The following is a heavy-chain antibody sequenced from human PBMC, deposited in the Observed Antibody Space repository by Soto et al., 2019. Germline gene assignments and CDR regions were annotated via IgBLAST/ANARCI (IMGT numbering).Heavy chain of an antibody. CDR2: IYPGDSDT. V-gene: IGHV5-51*01. CDR1: GYSFDTYW. CDR3: ARHLSTGTTAWFDS. Sequence: EIQLVQSRVEVKRPGEALKISCQGSGYSFDTYWIAWVRQMPGKGLECMGIIYPGDSDTRYSPSLQGQVTMSADKSIATAYLQWSSLKASDTAIYYCARHLSTGTTAWFDSWGQGTLVTVSS. D-gene: IGHD1-1*01. J-gene: IGHJ5*01.